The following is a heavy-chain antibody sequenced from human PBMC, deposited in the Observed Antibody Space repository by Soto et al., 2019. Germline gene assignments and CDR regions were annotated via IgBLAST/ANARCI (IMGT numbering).Heavy chain of an antibody. V-gene: IGHV4-61*01. CDR2: IYYSGSA. Sequence: SETLSLTCTVSGDSVTSVSDYWSWIRQPPGKGLEWIGYIYYSGSADYNPSLGSRVTISIDTSKNQFALKLTSVTAADTAVYYCARGVGFGYYYYHMDLWGQGTTVTVSS. J-gene: IGHJ6*02. CDR1: GDSVTSVSDY. D-gene: IGHD3-10*01. CDR3: ARGVGFGYYYYHMDL.